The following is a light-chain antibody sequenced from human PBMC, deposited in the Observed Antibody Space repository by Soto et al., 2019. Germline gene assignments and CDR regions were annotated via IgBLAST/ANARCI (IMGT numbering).Light chain of an antibody. CDR2: EVI. CDR3: GSYTSASTLV. Sequence: QSVLTQPASVSGSPGQSITISCTGTSSDVGAYNYVSWYQQHPGKAPKLMIYEVINRPSGVSNRFSGSKSGNTASLTISGLQAEDEADYYCGSYTSASTLVFGNGTKVTVL. CDR1: SSDVGAYNY. J-gene: IGLJ1*01. V-gene: IGLV2-14*01.